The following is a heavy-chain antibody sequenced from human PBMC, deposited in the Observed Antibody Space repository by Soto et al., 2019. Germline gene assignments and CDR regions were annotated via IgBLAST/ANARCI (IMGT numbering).Heavy chain of an antibody. V-gene: IGHV3-NL1*01. CDR3: AKDPWNYHESTYYCMDV. Sequence: GGSLRLSCAASGFAFRIYAMNWVRQAPGGGLEWVSVITGDERMTDYADSVRGRFTISRDNSMNILYLQMNSLRAEDTAVYYCAKDPWNYHESTYYCMDVWSKGTTVTVSS. J-gene: IGHJ6*03. D-gene: IGHD1-7*01. CDR2: ITGDERMT. CDR1: GFAFRIYA.